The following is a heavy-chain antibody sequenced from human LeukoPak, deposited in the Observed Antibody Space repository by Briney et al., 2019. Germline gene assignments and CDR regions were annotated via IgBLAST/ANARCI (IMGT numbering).Heavy chain of an antibody. Sequence: PGGSLRLSCAASGFTLDDYGMSWVRQAQGKGMEWVSGINWNGATTGYADSVKGRFTISRDTAKNSLYLQMNSLRAEDTALYHCARGWWDGMYVWGQGTAVTVSS. CDR1: GFTLDDYG. J-gene: IGHJ6*02. CDR2: INWNGATT. D-gene: IGHD2-15*01. CDR3: ARGWWDGMYV. V-gene: IGHV3-20*01.